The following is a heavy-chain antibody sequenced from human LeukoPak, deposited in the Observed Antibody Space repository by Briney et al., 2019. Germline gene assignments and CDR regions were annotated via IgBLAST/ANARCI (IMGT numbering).Heavy chain of an antibody. V-gene: IGHV3-33*06. CDR1: GFTFSSYG. CDR3: AKVRSGSANWALRIFDN. D-gene: IGHD1-1*01. CDR2: IWYGGSNK. J-gene: IGHJ4*02. Sequence: GGSLRLSCAASGFTFSSYGMHWVRQAPGKGLEWVAVIWYGGSNKYYADYVKGRFTISRDNSNNTLYVHMNSLRAEDTAVYYCAKVRSGSANWALRIFDNWGQGTLVTVSS.